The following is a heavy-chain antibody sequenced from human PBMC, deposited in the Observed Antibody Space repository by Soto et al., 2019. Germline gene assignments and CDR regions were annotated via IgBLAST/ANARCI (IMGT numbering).Heavy chain of an antibody. CDR2: ISGDGVTT. CDR1: GFPFSSYW. CDR3: AREYYGILTGYYTDY. J-gene: IGHJ4*02. V-gene: IGHV3-74*01. D-gene: IGHD3-9*01. Sequence: EVQLVESGGDLVQRGGSLRLSCAASGFPFSSYWIHWVRHTPGKGLDWVARISGDGVTTYYADSVTGRFTVSRANAKNTLSLQISGRRAEDPAIYYCAREYYGILTGYYTDYWGKGTLVSVSP.